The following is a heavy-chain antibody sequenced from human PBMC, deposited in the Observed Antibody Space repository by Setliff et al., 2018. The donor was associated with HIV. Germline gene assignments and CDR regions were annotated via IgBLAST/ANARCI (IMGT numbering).Heavy chain of an antibody. Sequence: WASVKVSCKASGGTFSSYGITWVRQAPGQGLEWMGGSTPILDTTNYAQKFQGRVTITADKSTNTMYMEMTSLTSEDTAVYYCAGPRGDEAFDIWGQGTMVTVSS. D-gene: IGHD3-10*01. CDR3: AGPRGDEAFDI. J-gene: IGHJ3*02. V-gene: IGHV1-69*06. CDR2: STPILDTT. CDR1: GGTFSSYG.